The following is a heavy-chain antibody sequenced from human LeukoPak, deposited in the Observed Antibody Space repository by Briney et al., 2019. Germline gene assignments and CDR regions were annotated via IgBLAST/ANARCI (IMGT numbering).Heavy chain of an antibody. V-gene: IGHV4-30-2*01. D-gene: IGHD1-26*01. J-gene: IGHJ4*02. CDR3: ARRREEYFDY. CDR1: GGSISSGGYS. CDR2: IYHSGST. Sequence: SETLSLTCAVSGGSISSGGYSWSWIRQPPGKGLGWIGYIYHSGSTYYNPSLKSRVTISVDRSKNQFSLKLSSVTAADTAVYYCARRREEYFDYWGQGTLVTVSS.